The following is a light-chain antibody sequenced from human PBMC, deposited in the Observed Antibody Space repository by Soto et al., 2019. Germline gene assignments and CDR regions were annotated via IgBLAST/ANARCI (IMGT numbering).Light chain of an antibody. V-gene: IGKV3-15*01. CDR2: GES. CDR3: QPYNNWPGP. J-gene: IGKJ1*01. CDR1: PSVSTH. Sequence: EIVMKQSPATLSVATGARATLSCRASPSVSTHFAWYTPKPGQAPRPLIYGESTRATGIPARFSGSGSGTEGTLTLRRLQSEEGAVDYCQPYNNWPGPVGHGTQVDLK.